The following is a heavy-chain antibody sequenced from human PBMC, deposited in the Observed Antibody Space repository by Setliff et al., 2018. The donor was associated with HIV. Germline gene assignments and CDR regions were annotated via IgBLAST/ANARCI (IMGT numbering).Heavy chain of an antibody. V-gene: IGHV3-7*05. CDR3: ARDSPYSGDYAPRDPFDI. Sequence: GGSLRLSCVASEFTFTTYWMSWIRQAPGTGLEWVANIRQDGREFYYVDSVKGRFTITRDNAKKSLYLQMDSLRAEDTAIYYCARDSPYSGDYAPRDPFDIWGQGTMVTVSS. J-gene: IGHJ3*02. CDR1: EFTFTTYW. CDR2: IRQDGREF. D-gene: IGHD1-26*01.